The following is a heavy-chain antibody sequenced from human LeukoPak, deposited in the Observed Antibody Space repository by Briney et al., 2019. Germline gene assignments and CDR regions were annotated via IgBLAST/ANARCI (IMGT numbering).Heavy chain of an antibody. CDR3: ARDRAVAGTLSFDY. CDR1: GFTVSSNY. J-gene: IGHJ4*02. CDR2: IYSGGST. D-gene: IGHD6-19*01. Sequence: GGSLRLSCAASGFTVSSNYMSWVRQAPGKGLEWVSVIYSGGSTYYADSVKGRFTISRDNSKNTLYPQMNSLRAEDTAVYYCARDRAVAGTLSFDYWGQGTLVTVSS. V-gene: IGHV3-66*01.